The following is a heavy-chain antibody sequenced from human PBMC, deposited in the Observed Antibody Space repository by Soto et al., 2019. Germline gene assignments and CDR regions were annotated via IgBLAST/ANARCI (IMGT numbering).Heavy chain of an antibody. CDR2: ISWNSGSI. V-gene: IGHV3-9*01. CDR1: GFTFDDYA. CDR3: AKDPRIYYDFWSGYFTVYYFDY. Sequence: GGSLRLSCAASGFTFDDYAMHWVRQAPGKGLEWVSGISWNSGSIGYADSVKGRFTISRDNAKNSLYLQMNSLRAKDTALYYCAKDPRIYYDFWSGYFTVYYFDYWGQGTLVTVSS. D-gene: IGHD3-3*01. J-gene: IGHJ4*02.